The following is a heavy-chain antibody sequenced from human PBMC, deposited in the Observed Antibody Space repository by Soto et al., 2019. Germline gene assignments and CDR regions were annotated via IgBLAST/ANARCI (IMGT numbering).Heavy chain of an antibody. CDR2: ISYDGSNK. V-gene: IGHV3-30-3*01. J-gene: IGHJ2*01. CDR3: ARGPNYDYGDSWYFDL. D-gene: IGHD4-17*01. CDR1: GFTFSSYA. Sequence: QVQLVESGGGVVQPGRSLRLSCAASGFTFSSYAMHWVRQAPGKGLEWVAVISYDGSNKYYADSVKGRFTISRDNSKNTLYLQMNSLRAEDTAVYYCARGPNYDYGDSWYFDLWGRGTLVTVSS.